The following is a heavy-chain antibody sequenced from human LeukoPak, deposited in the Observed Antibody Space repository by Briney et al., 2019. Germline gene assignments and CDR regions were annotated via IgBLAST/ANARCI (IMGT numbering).Heavy chain of an antibody. J-gene: IGHJ6*02. D-gene: IGHD6-13*01. CDR1: GFTFSSHG. CDR3: ARGGAAGIYGMDV. V-gene: IGHV3-30*02. Sequence: GGSLRLSCAASGFTFSSHGMHRVRQAPGKGLEWVTFISYDGSNKDYADSVKGRFTISRDNSKNTLYLQVDSLRPEDTAVYYCARGGAAGIYGMDVWGQGA. CDR2: ISYDGSNK.